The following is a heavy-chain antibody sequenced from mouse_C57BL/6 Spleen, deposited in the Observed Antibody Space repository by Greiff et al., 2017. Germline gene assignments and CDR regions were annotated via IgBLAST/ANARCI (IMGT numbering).Heavy chain of an antibody. Sequence: EVMLVESGGGLVQPKGSLKLSCAASGFSFNTYAMNWVRQAPGKGLEWVARIRSKSNNYATYYADSVKDRFTISRDDSESMLYLQMNNLKTEDTAMYYCVRHSTGTYAMDYWGQGTSVTVSS. CDR1: GFSFNTYA. CDR2: IRSKSNNYAT. D-gene: IGHD4-1*01. J-gene: IGHJ4*01. V-gene: IGHV10-1*01. CDR3: VRHSTGTYAMDY.